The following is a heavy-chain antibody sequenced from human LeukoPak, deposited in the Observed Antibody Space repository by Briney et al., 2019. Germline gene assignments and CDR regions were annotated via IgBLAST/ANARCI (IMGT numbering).Heavy chain of an antibody. Sequence: GGSLRLSCAASGFTFSSYAMSWVRQAPGKGLEWVSAISGSGGSTYYADSVKGRFTISRDNAKNSLYLQMNSLRAEDTAVYYCARVKRFADYFDYWGQGTLVTGSS. CDR3: ARVKRFADYFDY. V-gene: IGHV3-23*01. CDR2: ISGSGGST. J-gene: IGHJ4*02. CDR1: GFTFSSYA.